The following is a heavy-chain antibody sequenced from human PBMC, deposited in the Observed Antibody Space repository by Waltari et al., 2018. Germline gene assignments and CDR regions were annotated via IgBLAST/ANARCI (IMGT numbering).Heavy chain of an antibody. J-gene: IGHJ6*03. CDR1: GFTFSSYA. CDR2: ISGSGGST. CDR3: AKAGARPTAYYMDV. D-gene: IGHD6-6*01. Sequence: EVQLVESGGGLVQPGGSLRLSCAASGFTFSSYAMSWVRPAPGKGLEWVSAISGSGGSTYYADSMKGRFTISRDNSKNTLYLQMNSLRAEDTAVYYCAKAGARPTAYYMDVWGKGTTVTVSS. V-gene: IGHV3-23*04.